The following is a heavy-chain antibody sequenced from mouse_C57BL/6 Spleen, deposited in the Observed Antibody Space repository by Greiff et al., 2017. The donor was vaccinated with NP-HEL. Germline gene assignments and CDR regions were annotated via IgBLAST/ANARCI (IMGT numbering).Heavy chain of an antibody. CDR3: TTSGVRSWFAY. D-gene: IGHD2-1*01. J-gene: IGHJ3*01. CDR2: IDPENGDT. V-gene: IGHV14-4*01. CDR1: GFNIKDDY. Sequence: EVQLQQSGAELVRPGASVKLSCTASGFNIKDDYMHWVKQRPEQGLEWIGWIDPENGDTEYASKFQGKATITADTSSNTAYLQLSSLTSEDTAVYYCTTSGVRSWFAYWGQGTLVTVSA.